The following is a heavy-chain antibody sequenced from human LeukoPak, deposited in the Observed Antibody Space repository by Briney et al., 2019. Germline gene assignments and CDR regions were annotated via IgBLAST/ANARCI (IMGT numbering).Heavy chain of an antibody. V-gene: IGHV3-74*01. CDR1: GFTVSSNY. CDR2: INSDGSIT. Sequence: GGSLRLSCAASGFTVSSNYMHWVRQAPGKGLVWVSRINSDGSITTYADSVKGRFTISRDNAKNTLYLQMNSRRAEDTAMYHCAMVVASIAWGQGTLVTVSS. J-gene: IGHJ4*02. CDR3: AMVVASIA. D-gene: IGHD5-12*01.